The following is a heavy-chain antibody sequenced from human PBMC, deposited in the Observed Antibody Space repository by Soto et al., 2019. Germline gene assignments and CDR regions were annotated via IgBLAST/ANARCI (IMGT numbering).Heavy chain of an antibody. CDR1: GGSISSGGYY. CDR3: ARGRGYYGSGSRKDYYYGMDV. Sequence: PSETLSLTCTVSGGSISSGGYYWSWIRQHPGKGLEWIGYIYYSGSTYYNPSLKSRVTISVDTSKNQFSLKLSSVTAADTAVYYCARGRGYYGSGSRKDYYYGMDVWGQGTTVTVSS. CDR2: IYYSGST. D-gene: IGHD3-10*01. V-gene: IGHV4-61*08. J-gene: IGHJ6*02.